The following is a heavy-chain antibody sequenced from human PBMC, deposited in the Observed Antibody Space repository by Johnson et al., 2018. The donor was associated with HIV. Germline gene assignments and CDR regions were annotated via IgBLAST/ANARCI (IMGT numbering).Heavy chain of an antibody. V-gene: IGHV3-53*01. D-gene: IGHD3-10*01. Sequence: VQLVESGGDLIQPGGSLRLSCAASGFTVSSNYMSWVRQAPAKGLEWVSVISSGDRAFYADSIKGRFPISRDNSKNTLDLQMNSLRAEDTAVYYCARGTITLIRGVIGFDIWGQGTMVTVSS. CDR2: ISSGDRA. CDR1: GFTVSSNY. J-gene: IGHJ3*02. CDR3: ARGTITLIRGVIGFDI.